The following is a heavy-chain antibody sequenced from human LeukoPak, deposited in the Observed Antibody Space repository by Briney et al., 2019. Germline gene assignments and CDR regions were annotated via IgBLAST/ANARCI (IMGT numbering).Heavy chain of an antibody. Sequence: GASVKVSCKASGYTFTGYYIHWVRQAPGQGLEWMGWINPNRGDTNYAQKFQGRVTMTRDTSISTAYMELSRLRSDDTAVYYCARFCSGGSCYGPWGQGTLVTVSS. CDR2: INPNRGDT. CDR1: GYTFTGYY. D-gene: IGHD2-15*01. J-gene: IGHJ5*02. CDR3: ARFCSGGSCYGP. V-gene: IGHV1-2*02.